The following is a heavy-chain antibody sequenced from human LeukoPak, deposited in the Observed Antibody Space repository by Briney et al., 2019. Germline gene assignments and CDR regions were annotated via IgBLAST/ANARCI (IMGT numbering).Heavy chain of an antibody. CDR3: ARIITMIRGERSGYFAS. J-gene: IGHJ4*02. CDR1: GYRISSDYY. CDR2: FYHSGST. V-gene: IGHV4-38-2*01. D-gene: IGHD3-10*01. Sequence: PSETLSLTCAVSGYRISSDYYWGWIRQPPGKGLEWMAGFYHSGSTYYNPSLKNRVTISVNTSKSQLALELISVTAADTAVYYCARIITMIRGERSGYFASWGQGTLVTVSS.